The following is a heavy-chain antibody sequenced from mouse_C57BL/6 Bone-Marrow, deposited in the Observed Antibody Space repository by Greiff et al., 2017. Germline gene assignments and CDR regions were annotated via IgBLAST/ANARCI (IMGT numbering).Heavy chain of an antibody. V-gene: IGHV1-63*01. CDR1: GYTFTNYW. J-gene: IGHJ2*01. CDR2: IYPGGGYT. D-gene: IGHD3-2*02. Sequence: VKLQESGAELVRPGTSVKMSCKASGYTFTNYWIGWAKQRPGHGLEWIGAIYPGGGYTNYNEKFKGKATLTADKSSSTAYMQFSSLTSEDSAIYYCARWGISGDFDYWGQGTTLTVSS. CDR3: ARWGISGDFDY.